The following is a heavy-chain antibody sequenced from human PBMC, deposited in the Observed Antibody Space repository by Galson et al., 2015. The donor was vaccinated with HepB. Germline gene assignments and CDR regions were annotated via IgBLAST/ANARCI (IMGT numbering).Heavy chain of an antibody. CDR3: ANMRSDY. V-gene: IGHV3-7*01. Sequence: SLRLSCAASGFTFGTYWMNWVRQAPGKGLEWVATIKQDGSEKFYVDSVKGRFTISRDNAKNSLYLQMNSLRAEDTAVYYCANMRSDYWGQGTLVTVSS. J-gene: IGHJ4*02. D-gene: IGHD3-16*01. CDR1: GFTFGTYW. CDR2: IKQDGSEK.